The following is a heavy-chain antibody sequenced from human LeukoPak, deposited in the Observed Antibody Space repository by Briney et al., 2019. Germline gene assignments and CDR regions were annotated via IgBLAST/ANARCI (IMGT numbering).Heavy chain of an antibody. CDR3: ARGLWFGEFAFDY. Sequence: ASVNVSCKASGGTFSSYAIIWVRQAPGQGLEWLGGIIPIFGTANYAQKFQGRVTITADKSTSTAYMELSSLGSEDTAVYYCARGLWFGEFAFDYWGQGTLVTVSS. CDR2: IIPIFGTA. V-gene: IGHV1-69*06. J-gene: IGHJ4*02. D-gene: IGHD3-10*01. CDR1: GGTFSSYA.